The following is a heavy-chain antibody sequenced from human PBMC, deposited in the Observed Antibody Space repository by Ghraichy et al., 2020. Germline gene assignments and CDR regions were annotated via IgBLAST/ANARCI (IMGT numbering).Heavy chain of an antibody. CDR1: GGSFSGYY. CDR3: ARAYCSSTSWPGKGRYCSGGSSRLAGFDY. J-gene: IGHJ4*02. Sequence: SETLSLTCGVYGGSFSGYYWSWIRQPPGKGLEWIGEINHSGSTNYNPSLKSRVTISVDTSKNQFSLKLSSVTAADTAVYYCARAYCSSTSWPGKGRYCSGGSSRLAGFDYWGQGTLVTVSS. V-gene: IGHV4-34*01. D-gene: IGHD2-15*01. CDR2: INHSGST.